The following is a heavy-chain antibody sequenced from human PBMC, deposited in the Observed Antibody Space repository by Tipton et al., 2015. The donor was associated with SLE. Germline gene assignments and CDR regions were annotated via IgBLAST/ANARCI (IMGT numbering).Heavy chain of an antibody. V-gene: IGHV4-39*07. J-gene: IGHJ4*02. Sequence: LRLSCTVSGGSISSSSYYWGWIRQPPGKGLEWIGSIYYSGSTYYNPSLKSRVTISVDTSKNQFSLKLSSVTAADTAVYYCARRLVIAAAGLGCYFDYWGQGTLLTVPS. D-gene: IGHD6-13*01. CDR2: IYYSGST. CDR1: GGSISSSSYY. CDR3: ARRLVIAAAGLGCYFDY.